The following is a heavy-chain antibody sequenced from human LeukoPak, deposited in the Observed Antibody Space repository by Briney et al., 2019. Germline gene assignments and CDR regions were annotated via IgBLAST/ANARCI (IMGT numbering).Heavy chain of an antibody. CDR3: ARTLKGYCSSTSCYPVYYYYYMDV. CDR1: GYSFTTYW. CDR2: IYPGDSDT. J-gene: IGHJ6*03. D-gene: IGHD2-2*01. Sequence: GESLKISCKGSGYSFTTYWIGWVRQMPGKGLEWMGIIYPGDSDTRYSPSFQGQVTISAVKSISTAYLQWSSLKASDTAMYYCARTLKGYCSSTSCYPVYYYYYMDVWGKGTTVTVSS. V-gene: IGHV5-51*01.